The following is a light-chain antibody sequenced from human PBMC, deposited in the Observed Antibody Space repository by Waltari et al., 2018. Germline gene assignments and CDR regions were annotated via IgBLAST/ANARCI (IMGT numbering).Light chain of an antibody. CDR1: SSNIGRYY. J-gene: IGLJ3*02. CDR3: GTWDNSLSAGV. CDR2: END. V-gene: IGLV1-51*02. Sequence: QSVLTQPPSVSAAPGQRVTISCSGSSSNIGRYYVSWYQQLPGTAPKLLIYENDKRPSGIPDRFSCSKSGTSATLGVTGLQTGDEADYYCGTWDNSLSAGVFGGGTKLTVL.